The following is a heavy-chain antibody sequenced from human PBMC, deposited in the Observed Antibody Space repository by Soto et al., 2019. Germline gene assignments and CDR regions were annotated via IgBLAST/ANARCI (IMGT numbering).Heavy chain of an antibody. Sequence: GESLKISCKGSGYSFTSYWISWVRPMPGKGLEWMGRIDPSDSYTNYSPSFQGHVTISADKSISTAYLQWSSLKASDTAMYYCARHGCSSTSCYDYYYYGMDVWGQGTTVTVSS. D-gene: IGHD2-2*01. CDR2: IDPSDSYT. CDR3: ARHGCSSTSCYDYYYYGMDV. CDR1: GYSFTSYW. V-gene: IGHV5-10-1*01. J-gene: IGHJ6*02.